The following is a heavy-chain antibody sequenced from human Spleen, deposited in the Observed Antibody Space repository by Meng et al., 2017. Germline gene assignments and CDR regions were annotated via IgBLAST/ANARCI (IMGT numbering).Heavy chain of an antibody. Sequence: QVQLVQSGAEVKKPGASVKVSCKPSGYTFTSYDVNWVRQATGQGLEWMGWMNSNTGNTGYAQKFQDRVTITRDTSASSAYMEVSSLRSEDTAVYYCARSSLHAGTLYFDSWGQGTLVTVSS. CDR3: ARSSLHAGTLYFDS. D-gene: IGHD2-15*01. CDR1: GYTFTSYD. V-gene: IGHV1-8*01. J-gene: IGHJ4*02. CDR2: MNSNTGNT.